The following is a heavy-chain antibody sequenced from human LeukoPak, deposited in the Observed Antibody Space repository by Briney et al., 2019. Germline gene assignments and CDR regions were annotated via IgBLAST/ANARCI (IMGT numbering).Heavy chain of an antibody. J-gene: IGHJ3*02. D-gene: IGHD7-27*01. CDR2: IYYSGST. CDR3: ARGKLGMEAFDI. V-gene: IGHV4-59*01. Sequence: SETLSLTCTVSGGSISSYYWSWIRQPPGKGLEWIGYIYYSGSTNYNPSLKSQVTISVDTSKNQFSLKLSSVTAADTAVYYCARGKLGMEAFDIWGQGTMVTVSS. CDR1: GGSISSYY.